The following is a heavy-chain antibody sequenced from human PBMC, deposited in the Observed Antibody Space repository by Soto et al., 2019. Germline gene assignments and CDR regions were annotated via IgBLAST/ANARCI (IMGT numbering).Heavy chain of an antibody. CDR3: ASWADAADEDYFHH. Sequence: EVQLVESGGGLVQPGGSLRLSCAGSGFRFSSSWMSWIRQAPGKGLEWVAHINQGGSQKYYLDSAKGRFTISRDNAKTSLYLQMNNLRAEDTATYYCASWADAADEDYFHHWGQGTLVTVSS. J-gene: IGHJ1*01. V-gene: IGHV3-7*03. CDR2: INQGGSQK. CDR1: GFRFSSSW. D-gene: IGHD3-16*01.